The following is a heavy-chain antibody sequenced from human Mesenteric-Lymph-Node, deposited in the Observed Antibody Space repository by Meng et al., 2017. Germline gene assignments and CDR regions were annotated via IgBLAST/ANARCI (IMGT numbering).Heavy chain of an antibody. CDR3: ARAPPAGNVNNWYFDL. CDR1: GFTFSSYA. D-gene: IGHD6-19*01. J-gene: IGHJ2*01. CDR2: ISYDGSNK. Sequence: GESLKISCAASGFTFSSYAMHWVRQAPGKGLEWVAVISYDGSNKYYADSVKGRFTISRDNSKNTLYLQMNSLRAEDTAVYYCARAPPAGNVNNWYFDLWGRGTLVTVSS. V-gene: IGHV3-30*04.